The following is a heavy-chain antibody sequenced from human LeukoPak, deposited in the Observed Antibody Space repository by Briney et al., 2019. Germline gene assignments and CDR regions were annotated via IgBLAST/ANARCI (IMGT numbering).Heavy chain of an antibody. CDR1: GFTFSGFA. D-gene: IGHD1-26*01. CDR3: AKMKGHPLPKYYMDV. V-gene: IGHV3-23*01. CDR2: ISGSGDNT. Sequence: QSGGSLRLSCAAFGFTFSGFAMSWVRRTPGKGLEWVSGISGSGDNTLYADSVKGRFTISRDNSKNTLYLEMNSLRAEDTAIYYCAKMKGHPLPKYYMDVWGQGTTVTVSS. J-gene: IGHJ6*01.